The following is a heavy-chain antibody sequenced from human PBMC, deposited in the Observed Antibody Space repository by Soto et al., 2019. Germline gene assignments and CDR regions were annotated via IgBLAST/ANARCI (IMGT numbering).Heavy chain of an antibody. J-gene: IGHJ2*01. CDR1: GYTFTSYD. CDR3: ARVPSYCGGDCYSWWYFDL. V-gene: IGHV1-8*01. D-gene: IGHD2-21*02. CDR2: MNPNSGNT. Sequence: VQLVQSGAEVKKPGASVKVSCKASGYTFTSYDINWVRQATGQGLEWMGWMNPNSGNTGYAQKFQGRVTMTRNTSISTAYMELSSLRSEDTAVYYCARVPSYCGGDCYSWWYFDLWGRGTLVTVSS.